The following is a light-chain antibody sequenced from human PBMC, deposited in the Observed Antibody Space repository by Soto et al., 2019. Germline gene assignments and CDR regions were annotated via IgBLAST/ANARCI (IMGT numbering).Light chain of an antibody. J-gene: IGKJ5*01. V-gene: IGKV1-13*02. CDR1: QDIRGA. CDR2: DVS. Sequence: AIPLTQSPSSLSASVGDRVTITCRASQDIRGALAWYEQKPGNAPKLLIFDVSTLQSGVPSRFSGSGSGTDFNLTISSLQPEDFGTYYCQQFNTYPLTFGQGTRLEIK. CDR3: QQFNTYPLT.